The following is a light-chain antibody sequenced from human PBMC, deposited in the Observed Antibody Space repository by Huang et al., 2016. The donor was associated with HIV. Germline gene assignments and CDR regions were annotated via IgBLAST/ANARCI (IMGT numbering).Light chain of an antibody. J-gene: IGKJ1*01. CDR3: LQDYTYPWT. CDR2: ATS. Sequence: IQMTQAPASLSASVGDRVTITCRASQDIGNDLGWYQQRLGKAPKLLVSATSHLQSGVPSRFTGSGSGTHFTLTISGLQPEDFATYYCLQDYTYPWTFGQGTKVEI. V-gene: IGKV1-6*01. CDR1: QDIGND.